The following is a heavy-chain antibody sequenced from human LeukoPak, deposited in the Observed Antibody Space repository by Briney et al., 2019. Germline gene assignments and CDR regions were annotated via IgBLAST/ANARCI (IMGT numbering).Heavy chain of an antibody. V-gene: IGHV4-59*01. D-gene: IGHD4-17*01. CDR1: GDSFSSYD. Sequence: PSETLTLTCAVSGDSFSSYDWTWIRQSPGTGLEGIGYISRIGRTNYTPSLKSPVTISIDTSKNQFSLKLRSVTAADTAVYYCARDLVTVTKAFDIWGQGTMVSVSS. J-gene: IGHJ3*02. CDR3: ARDLVTVTKAFDI. CDR2: ISRIGRT.